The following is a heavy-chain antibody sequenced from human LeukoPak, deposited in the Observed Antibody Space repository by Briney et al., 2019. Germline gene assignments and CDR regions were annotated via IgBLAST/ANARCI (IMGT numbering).Heavy chain of an antibody. CDR2: IIPIFGTA. Sequence: ASVKVSCKASGGTFSSYAISWVRQAPGQGLEWMGGIIPIFGTANYAQKFQGRVTITADESTSTAYMELSSLRSEEPDLYYCARPPTSSRGGRYYDMDVWGKGTTVTVSS. CDR1: GGTFSSYA. J-gene: IGHJ6*03. D-gene: IGHD2-15*01. CDR3: ARPPTSSRGGRYYDMDV. V-gene: IGHV1-69*13.